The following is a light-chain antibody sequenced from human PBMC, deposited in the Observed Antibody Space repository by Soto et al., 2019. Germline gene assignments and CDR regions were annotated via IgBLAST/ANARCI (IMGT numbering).Light chain of an antibody. J-gene: IGKJ1*01. V-gene: IGKV3-20*01. Sequence: EIELTQSPGTLSLSPGERATLSCRASQSVSNNYLAWYQQKPGQAPRLLVYGASNRATGIPDRISGSGSGTDFTLTISRLEPEDFAVYYCQQYGSSGTFGQGTKVEIK. CDR2: GAS. CDR1: QSVSNNY. CDR3: QQYGSSGT.